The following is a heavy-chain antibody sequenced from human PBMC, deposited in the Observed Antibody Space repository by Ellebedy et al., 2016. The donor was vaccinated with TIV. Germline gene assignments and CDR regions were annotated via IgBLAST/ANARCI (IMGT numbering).Heavy chain of an antibody. J-gene: IGHJ4*02. CDR2: FNPSGGST. CDR3: ARSLEWLPGDY. CDR1: GYTFTNYN. V-gene: IGHV1-46*01. D-gene: IGHD3-3*01. Sequence: AASVKVSCKPSGYTFTNYNMHWVRQAPGQGLEWMGMFNPSGGSTTYALKFRGRVTMTKDTSTSTLNMELSSLRFEDTAVYYCARSLEWLPGDYWGQGTLVTVSS.